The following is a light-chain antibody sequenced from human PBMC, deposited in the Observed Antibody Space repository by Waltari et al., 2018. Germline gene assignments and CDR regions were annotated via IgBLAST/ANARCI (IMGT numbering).Light chain of an antibody. CDR2: EVS. CDR3: CSYAGKGV. J-gene: IGLJ3*02. CDR1: SSDVGSYNL. V-gene: IGLV2-23*02. Sequence: QSALTQPASVSGSPGQSITISCTGTSSDVGSYNLVSWYQQHPGKAPKLMIYEVSKRTSGVSNRFSGSKSGNTASLTISGLQAEDEADYYCCSYAGKGVFGGGTKLTVL.